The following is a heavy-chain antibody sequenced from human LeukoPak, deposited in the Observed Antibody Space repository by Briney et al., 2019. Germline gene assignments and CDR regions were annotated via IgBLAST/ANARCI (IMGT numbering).Heavy chain of an antibody. J-gene: IGHJ2*01. Sequence: SETLSLTCTVSGGSISGYCWSWIRQPPGKGLEWIGYIYYSGSTNYNPSLKSRVTISVDTSKNQFSLKLSSVTAADTAVYYCARHLTGYSSGWYAWYFDLWGRGTLVTVSS. CDR3: ARHLTGYSSGWYAWYFDL. CDR1: GGSISGYC. V-gene: IGHV4-59*01. CDR2: IYYSGST. D-gene: IGHD6-19*01.